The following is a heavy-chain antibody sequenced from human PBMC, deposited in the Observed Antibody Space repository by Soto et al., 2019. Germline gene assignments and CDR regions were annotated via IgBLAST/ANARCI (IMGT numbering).Heavy chain of an antibody. CDR3: ARGQRFSDWFDP. CDR2: IYSSGST. CDR1: GGAISSYY. J-gene: IGHJ5*02. V-gene: IGHV4-4*07. Sequence: PSETLSLTCTVSGGAISSYYWTWIRQPAGKGLEWIGRIYSSGSTKYNPSLQSRVTMSLDTSKNQFSLRLTSVTAADTAAYYCARGQRFSDWFDPWGQGTLVTVSS. D-gene: IGHD3-3*01.